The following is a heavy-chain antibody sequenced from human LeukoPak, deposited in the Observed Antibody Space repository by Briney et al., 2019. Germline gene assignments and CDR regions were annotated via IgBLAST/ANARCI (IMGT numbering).Heavy chain of an antibody. J-gene: IGHJ4*02. CDR2: ISGSGGST. Sequence: GGSLRLSCAASGFTFSSYAMSWVRQAPGKGLEWVSAISGSGGSTYYADSVKGRFTISRDNSKNTLYLQMNSLRAEDTAVYYCAKDRPGYGSGSGPFDYWGQGTLVTVSS. D-gene: IGHD3-10*01. CDR3: AKDRPGYGSGSGPFDY. CDR1: GFTFSSYA. V-gene: IGHV3-23*01.